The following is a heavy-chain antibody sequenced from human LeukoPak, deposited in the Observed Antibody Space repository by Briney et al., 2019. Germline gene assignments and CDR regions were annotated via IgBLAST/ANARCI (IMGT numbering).Heavy chain of an antibody. D-gene: IGHD4-17*01. CDR1: GVSFNDYY. Sequence: PSETLSLTCAVSGVSFNDYYWSWVRQTPGKGLEWIGEINHSGYTNDSPSLKSRVTLSIDTSRKQFSLNLRSVTVADSGIYYCTRMTTGHDYWGQGTLITVSS. V-gene: IGHV4-34*01. CDR2: INHSGYT. CDR3: TRMTTGHDY. J-gene: IGHJ4*02.